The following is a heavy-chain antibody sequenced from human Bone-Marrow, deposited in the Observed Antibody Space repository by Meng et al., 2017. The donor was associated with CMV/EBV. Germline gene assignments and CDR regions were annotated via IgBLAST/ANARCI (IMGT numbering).Heavy chain of an antibody. V-gene: IGHV3-21*01. CDR2: ISSSSSYI. Sequence: LSLTCAASGFTFSSYSMNWVRQAPGKGLEWVSSISSSSSYIYYADSVKGRFTISRDNAKNSLYLQMNSLRAEDTAVYYCARDLQYSSSWYWGSSDYYYGMDVWGQGATVTVSS. J-gene: IGHJ6*02. CDR3: ARDLQYSSSWYWGSSDYYYGMDV. D-gene: IGHD6-13*01. CDR1: GFTFSSYS.